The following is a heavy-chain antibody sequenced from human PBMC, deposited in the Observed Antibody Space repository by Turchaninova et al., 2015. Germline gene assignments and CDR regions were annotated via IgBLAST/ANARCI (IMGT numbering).Heavy chain of an antibody. CDR2: SIPIFGTA. CDR1: GGTFSIYA. J-gene: IGHJ3*02. V-gene: IGHV1-69*01. D-gene: IGHD2-15*01. CDR3: ARTVGGGSFPDAFDI. Sequence: QVQLVQSGAEVKKPGSSVKVSCKASGGTFSIYAISWVRQAPGKGLEWMGGSIPIFGTANYAQKFQGRVTITADESTSTAYMELSSLRSEDTAVYYCARTVGGGSFPDAFDIWGQGTMVTVSS.